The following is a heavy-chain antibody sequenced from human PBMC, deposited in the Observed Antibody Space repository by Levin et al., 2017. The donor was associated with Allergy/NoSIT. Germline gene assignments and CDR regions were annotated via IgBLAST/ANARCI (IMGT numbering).Heavy chain of an antibody. Sequence: AGGSLRLSCAASGFTFSSYGMHWVRQAPGKGLEWVAVISYDGSNKYYADSVKGRFTISRDNSKNTLYLQMNSLRAEDTAVYYCVGVLRYFDWLLGPFDYWGQGTLVTVSS. CDR1: GFTFSSYG. D-gene: IGHD3-9*01. CDR2: ISYDGSNK. V-gene: IGHV3-30*03. CDR3: VGVLRYFDWLLGPFDY. J-gene: IGHJ4*02.